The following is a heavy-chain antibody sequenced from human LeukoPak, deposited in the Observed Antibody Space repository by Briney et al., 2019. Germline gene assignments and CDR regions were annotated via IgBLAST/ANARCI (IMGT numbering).Heavy chain of an antibody. D-gene: IGHD3-10*01. J-gene: IGHJ3*02. V-gene: IGHV1-69*01. CDR2: INPIFGTG. CDR1: GGTFSTSS. Sequence: GASVKVSSKAFGGTFSTSSISWVRQAPGQGLEWMGGINPIFGTGNYAQKFQGRVTITADVSTRTAFMDLSSLRSEDTAVYYCARDAPSETLMVSAFDIWGQGTMVTVSS. CDR3: ARDAPSETLMVSAFDI.